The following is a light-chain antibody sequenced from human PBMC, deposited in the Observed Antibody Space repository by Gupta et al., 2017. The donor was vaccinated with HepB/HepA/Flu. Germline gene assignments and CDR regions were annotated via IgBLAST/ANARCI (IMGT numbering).Light chain of an antibody. CDR1: QSVSTY. CDR3: QHRYNWQCR. V-gene: IGKV3-11*01. Sequence: EIVLTQSPATLSLSPGERATLSCRASQSVSTYLAWYQQKPGQAPRLLVYEASNRATGIPARFSGSGSGTDFTLTISSLEPEDSAIYYCQHRYNWQCRSGQGTKLEIK. J-gene: IGKJ2*04. CDR2: EAS.